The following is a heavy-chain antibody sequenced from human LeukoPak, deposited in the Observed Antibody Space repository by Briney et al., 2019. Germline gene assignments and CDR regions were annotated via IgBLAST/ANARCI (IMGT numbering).Heavy chain of an antibody. D-gene: IGHD4/OR15-4a*01. CDR1: GGSVSSHF. Sequence: SETLSLTCTVSGGSVSSHFWSWIRQPPGKGLEWIGYIYNSGITNYNPSLKSRVPMSVDTSKNQFSLMLRSVTAADTAVYYCARDHLPAGAPGYYMDVWGKGTTVTVSS. J-gene: IGHJ6*03. CDR3: ARDHLPAGAPGYYMDV. CDR2: IYNSGIT. V-gene: IGHV4-59*02.